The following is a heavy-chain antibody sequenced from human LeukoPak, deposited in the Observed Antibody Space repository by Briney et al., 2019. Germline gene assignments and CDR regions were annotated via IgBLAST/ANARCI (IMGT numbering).Heavy chain of an antibody. J-gene: IGHJ4*02. CDR1: GYQFISYT. CDR3: ARDPTRSPGGGFFSPLGY. Sequence: ASVKVSCKASGYQFISYTMSWVRQAPGQGLEWMGWINTNTATPMYAQGFSGRFVFSLDVSDSTAYLHINSLEAGDTAVYYCARDPTRSPGGGFFSPLGYWGQGSLVTVSS. V-gene: IGHV7-4-1*02. CDR2: INTNTATP. D-gene: IGHD3-22*01.